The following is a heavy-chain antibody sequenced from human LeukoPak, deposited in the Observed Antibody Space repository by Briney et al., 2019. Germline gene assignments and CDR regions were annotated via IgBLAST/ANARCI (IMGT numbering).Heavy chain of an antibody. CDR3: ARLIESATMVRGGFDY. CDR1: GGSISSYY. J-gene: IGHJ4*02. V-gene: IGHV4-34*01. Sequence: KPSETLSLTCTVSGGSISSYYWSWIRQPPGKGLEWIGEINHSGSTNYNPSLKSRVTISVDTSKNQFSLKLSSVTAADTAVYYCARLIESATMVRGGFDYWGQGTLVTVSS. D-gene: IGHD3-10*01. CDR2: INHSGST.